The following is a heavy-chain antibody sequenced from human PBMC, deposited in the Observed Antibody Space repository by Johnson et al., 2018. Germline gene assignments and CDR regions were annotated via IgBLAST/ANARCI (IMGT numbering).Heavy chain of an antibody. V-gene: IGHV3-30-3*01. CDR1: GFTFSSYA. CDR3: ARDFERNRKYYCNMDV. D-gene: IGHD3-9*01. Sequence: QVQLVQSGGGVVQPGRSLRLSCAASGFTFSSYAMHWVRQAPGKGLEWVTIITYDGSNKYYADSVKGRFTISRHNPKNTLYLQMNSLRAEDTAVYYCARDFERNRKYYCNMDVWGKGTTVTVS. J-gene: IGHJ6*03. CDR2: ITYDGSNK.